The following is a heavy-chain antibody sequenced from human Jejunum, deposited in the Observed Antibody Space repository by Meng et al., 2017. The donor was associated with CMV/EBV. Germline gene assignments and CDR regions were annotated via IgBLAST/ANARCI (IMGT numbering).Heavy chain of an antibody. CDR2: IKQDGSEK. CDR3: ARNARGSGY. V-gene: IGHV3-7*01. Sequence: LTCAASGFTFSTYWMTWVRQAPGKGLEWVANIKQDGSEKYYVDSVKGRFTISRDNAKNSLFLQMNSLRAEDTAMYYCARNARGSGYWGQGTLVTVSS. J-gene: IGHJ4*02. CDR1: GFTFSTYW. D-gene: IGHD3-10*01.